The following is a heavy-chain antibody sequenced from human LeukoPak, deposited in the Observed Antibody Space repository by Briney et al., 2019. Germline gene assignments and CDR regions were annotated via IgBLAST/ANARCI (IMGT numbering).Heavy chain of an antibody. V-gene: IGHV3-23*01. J-gene: IGHJ4*02. CDR3: AKGQDLLWFGEPIYYFDY. D-gene: IGHD3-10*01. Sequence: GGSLRLSCAASGFTFSSYAMSWVRQAPGKGLEWVSAICGSGGRTYYADSVKGRFTISRDNSKNTLYLQMNSLRAEDTAVYYCAKGQDLLWFGEPIYYFDYWGQGTLVTVSS. CDR1: GFTFSSYA. CDR2: ICGSGGRT.